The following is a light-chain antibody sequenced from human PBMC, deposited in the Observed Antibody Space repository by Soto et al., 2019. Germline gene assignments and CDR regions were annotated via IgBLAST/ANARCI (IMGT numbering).Light chain of an antibody. J-gene: IGKJ5*01. CDR3: QQYGSSPE. V-gene: IGKV1-5*01. CDR2: DAS. Sequence: DIQMTQSPSTLSASVGDRVTSTCRASQSISSWLAWYQQKPGKAPKLLIYDASSLESGVPSRFSGSGSGTEFTLTISRLEPEDFAVYYCQQYGSSPEFGQGTRLRL. CDR1: QSISSW.